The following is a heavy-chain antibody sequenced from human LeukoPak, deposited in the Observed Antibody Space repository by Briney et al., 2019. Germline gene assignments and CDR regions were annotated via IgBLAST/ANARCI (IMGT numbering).Heavy chain of an antibody. CDR1: GGTFNSFA. D-gene: IGHD5-12*01. V-gene: IGHV1-69*01. CDR2: IIPTFGTA. CDR3: ARGARVATMDFDY. Sequence: ASVKVSCKASGGTFNSFAISWVRQAPGQGLEWMGGIIPTFGTAKYVQKFQGRVSITADESTTTAFMDLRSLRSEDTAVYYCARGARVATMDFDYWGQGTLVTVSS. J-gene: IGHJ4*02.